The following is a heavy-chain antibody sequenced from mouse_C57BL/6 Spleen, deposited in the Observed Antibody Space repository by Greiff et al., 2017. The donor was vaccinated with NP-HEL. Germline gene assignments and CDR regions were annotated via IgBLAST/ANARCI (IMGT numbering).Heavy chain of an antibody. Sequence: VQLQQSGPELVKPGASVKISCKASGYAFSSSWMNWVKQRPGKGLEWIGRIYPGDGDTNYNGKFKGKATLTADKSSSTAYMQLSSLTSEDSAVFFCARTVVEDDALDYWGQGTSVTVSS. CDR2: IYPGDGDT. CDR1: GYAFSSSW. CDR3: ARTVVEDDALDY. D-gene: IGHD1-1*01. J-gene: IGHJ4*01. V-gene: IGHV1-82*01.